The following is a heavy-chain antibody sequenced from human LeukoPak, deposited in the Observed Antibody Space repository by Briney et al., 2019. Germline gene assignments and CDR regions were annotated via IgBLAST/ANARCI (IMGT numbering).Heavy chain of an antibody. J-gene: IGHJ4*02. Sequence: GGSLRLSCAASGFSFSSYWMNWVRQTPGKGLEWVANIKQDGSDKYYVESVKGRFTISKDNAKNSLYLQMDSLRAEDTAVYFCARGNWWIGAAQYCDYWGRGTLVTISS. V-gene: IGHV3-7*01. D-gene: IGHD2-8*02. CDR3: ARGNWWIGAAQYCDY. CDR1: GFSFSSYW. CDR2: IKQDGSDK.